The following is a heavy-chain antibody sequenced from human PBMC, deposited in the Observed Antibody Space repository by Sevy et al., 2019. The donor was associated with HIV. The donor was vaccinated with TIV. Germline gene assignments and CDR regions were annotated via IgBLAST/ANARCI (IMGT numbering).Heavy chain of an antibody. V-gene: IGHV4-61*01. D-gene: IGHD2-15*01. Sequence: SETLSLTCTVSGGSVSSGSYYWSWIRQPPGKGLEWNGYIYYSGSTNYNPSLKSRVTISVDTSKNQFSLKLSSVTAADTAVYYCARDRIGYCSGGSCYSYYYYGMDVWGQGTTVTVSS. CDR2: IYYSGST. CDR3: ARDRIGYCSGGSCYSYYYYGMDV. J-gene: IGHJ6*02. CDR1: GGSVSSGSYY.